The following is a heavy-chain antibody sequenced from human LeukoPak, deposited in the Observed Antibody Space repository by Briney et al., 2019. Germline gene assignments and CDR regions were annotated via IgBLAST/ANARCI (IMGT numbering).Heavy chain of an antibody. D-gene: IGHD3-3*01. V-gene: IGHV3-7*01. Sequence: PGGSLRLSCAASGFTFSTYWMSWVRQAPGKGLEWVANIKQDGSEKYYVDSVKGRFTISRDNAKNSLYLQMNSLRAEDTAVYYCARSYDFWSGFYSPPDYWGQGTLVTVSS. J-gene: IGHJ4*02. CDR3: ARSYDFWSGFYSPPDY. CDR2: IKQDGSEK. CDR1: GFTFSTYW.